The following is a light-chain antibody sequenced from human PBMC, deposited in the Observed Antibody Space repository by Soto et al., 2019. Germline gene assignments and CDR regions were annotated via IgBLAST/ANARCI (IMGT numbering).Light chain of an antibody. CDR3: TSYTSSSTPYV. Sequence: SALTQPASVSGSPGQSITISCTGTNSDVESYNLVSWFLQHPGEAPKLIVYDGTXRPSGVSNRFSGSKSGNPASLTITGLRAEDEGYYYCTSYTSSSTPYVFGTGTKVTVL. CDR1: NSDVESYNL. V-gene: IGLV2-14*02. CDR2: DGT. J-gene: IGLJ1*01.